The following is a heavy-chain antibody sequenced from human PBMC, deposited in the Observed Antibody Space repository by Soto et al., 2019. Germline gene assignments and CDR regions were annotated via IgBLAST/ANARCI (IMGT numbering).Heavy chain of an antibody. CDR2: IQYSGNT. CDR1: GDSLSSSTYY. J-gene: IGHJ3*01. D-gene: IGHD3-9*01. Sequence: SETLSLTCTVSGDSLSSSTYYWGWIRQPPGKGLEWIGSIQYSGNTYYNPSLKSRLTTSVDTSKNQLSLKLSSVTDADTAVYYCAKAMTGDKRNFDVWGQGTMVTVSS. V-gene: IGHV4-39*01. CDR3: AKAMTGDKRNFDV.